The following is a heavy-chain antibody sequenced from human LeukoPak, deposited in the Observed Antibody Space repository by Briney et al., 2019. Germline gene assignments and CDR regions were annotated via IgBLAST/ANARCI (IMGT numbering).Heavy chain of an antibody. J-gene: IGHJ6*03. CDR2: ISGSGGRT. D-gene: IGHD3-10*01. CDR1: GFTFSRYG. CDR3: ARVLSGRGSLYSYYYYMDV. Sequence: GGSLRLSCAASGFTFSRYGMSWVRQAPGKGLEWVSAISGSGGRTYYADSVKGRFTISRDNSKNTLSLQMNSLRAEDTAVYYCARVLSGRGSLYSYYYYMDVWGKGTTVTISS. V-gene: IGHV3-23*01.